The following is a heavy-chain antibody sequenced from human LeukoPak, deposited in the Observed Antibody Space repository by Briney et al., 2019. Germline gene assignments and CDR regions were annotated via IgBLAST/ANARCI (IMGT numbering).Heavy chain of an antibody. Sequence: SQTLSLTCTVSGGSISSGDYYWSWIRQPPGKGLEWIGYIYYSGSTYYNPSLKSRVTISVDTSKNQFSLKLSSVTAADTAVYYCARDQFYDSRGYYGNDAFDIWGQGTMVTVSS. D-gene: IGHD3-22*01. CDR2: IYYSGST. J-gene: IGHJ3*02. CDR1: GGSISSGDYY. CDR3: ARDQFYDSRGYYGNDAFDI. V-gene: IGHV4-30-4*01.